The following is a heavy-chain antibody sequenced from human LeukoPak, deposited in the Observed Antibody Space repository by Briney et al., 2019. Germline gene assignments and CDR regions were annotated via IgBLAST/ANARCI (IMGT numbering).Heavy chain of an antibody. CDR2: INNDGSRT. D-gene: IGHD5-18*01. CDR1: EFSVSSNY. Sequence: PGGSLRLSCAVSEFSVSSNYMNWVRQAPGKGLEWVSCINNDGSRTIYADSVKGRFTISRDNAKNTLYLQMNSLRADDTAVYYCATGYTYASNWFDPWGQGTLVTVSS. CDR3: ATGYTYASNWFDP. V-gene: IGHV3-74*01. J-gene: IGHJ5*02.